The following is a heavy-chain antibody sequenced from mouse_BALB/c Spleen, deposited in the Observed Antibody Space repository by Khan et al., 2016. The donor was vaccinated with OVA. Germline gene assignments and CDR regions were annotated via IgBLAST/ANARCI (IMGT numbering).Heavy chain of an antibody. CDR1: GYTFTSYW. D-gene: IGHD1-1*01. CDR3: AKENYYRSTCYAMDY. V-gene: IGHV1S41*01. Sequence: DLVKPGASVKLSCKASGYTFTSYWINWIKQRPGQGLEWIGRIAPGSGSTYYNEMFKGKATLTVDTSSSTAYIQLSSLSSEDSAAYSSAKENYYRSTCYAMDYWGQGTSVTVSS. CDR2: IAPGSGST. J-gene: IGHJ4*01.